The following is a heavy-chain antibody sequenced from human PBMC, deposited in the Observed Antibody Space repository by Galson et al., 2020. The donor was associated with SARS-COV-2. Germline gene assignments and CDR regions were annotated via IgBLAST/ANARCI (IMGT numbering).Heavy chain of an antibody. V-gene: IGHV1-69*13. Sequence: SVKVSCKASGGTFSRYAISWVRQAPGQGLEWMGGIIPIFGTANYAQTFQGRVTITADESTSTAYMELSSLRSEDTAVYYCARGFGRIAARRVHYYGMDVWGQGTTVTVSS. J-gene: IGHJ6*02. D-gene: IGHD6-6*01. CDR3: ARGFGRIAARRVHYYGMDV. CDR1: GGTFSRYA. CDR2: IIPIFGTA.